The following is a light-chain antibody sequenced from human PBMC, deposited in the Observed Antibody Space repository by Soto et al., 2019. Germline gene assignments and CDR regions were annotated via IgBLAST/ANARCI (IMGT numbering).Light chain of an antibody. CDR2: QAS. V-gene: IGKV3D-11*03. CDR3: QQRSNWPH. Sequence: EIVLTPSPATLASFPGDGVTLSARASQYINTRLAWYQHRPGQAPRLLIYQASIRAAGIPARFSASGSGTDFSLTISSLEPEDFAVYYCQQRSNWPHFGQGTRLEI. CDR1: QYINTR. J-gene: IGKJ5*01.